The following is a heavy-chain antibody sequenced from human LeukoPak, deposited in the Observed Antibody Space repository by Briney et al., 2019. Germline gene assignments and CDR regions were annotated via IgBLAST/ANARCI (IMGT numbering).Heavy chain of an antibody. J-gene: IGHJ6*03. CDR1: GFTFSNYS. CDR2: ISPSSHYI. V-gene: IGHV3-21*04. D-gene: IGHD5-18*01. Sequence: GGSLRLSCAGSGFTFSNYSINWVRQAPGKGLEWVSSISPSSHYIYYADSVRGRFTISRDNARNSLYLQMNSLRDEDTAVYYCARDRHTAMVYYYYHMDVWGTGTTVTVSS. CDR3: ARDRHTAMVYYYYHMDV.